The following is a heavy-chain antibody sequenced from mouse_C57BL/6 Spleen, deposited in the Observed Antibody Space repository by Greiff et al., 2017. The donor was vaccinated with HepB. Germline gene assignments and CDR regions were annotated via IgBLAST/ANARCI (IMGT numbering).Heavy chain of an antibody. CDR3: ARDQSVSSYWYFDV. Sequence: EVQVVESGGGLVKPGGSLKLSCAASGFTFSSYAMSWVRQTPEKRLEWVATISDGGSYTYYPDNVKGRFTIYRDNAKNNLYLQMSHLKSEDTAMYYCARDQSVSSYWYFDVWGTGTTVTVSS. CDR1: GFTFSSYA. V-gene: IGHV5-4*01. J-gene: IGHJ1*03. CDR2: ISDGGSYT. D-gene: IGHD6-2*01.